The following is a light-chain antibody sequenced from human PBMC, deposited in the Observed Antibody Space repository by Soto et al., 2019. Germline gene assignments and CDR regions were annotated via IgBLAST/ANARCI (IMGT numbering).Light chain of an antibody. Sequence: EIVLTQSPGTLSWSPGERATLSCRASQSVGNNYLAWYQQKPGQAPRFLIYDASSRATGIPDRFSGSGSGTDFTLTISRLEPEDFAVYYCEQYGSTPLTFDGGTKVEIK. CDR2: DAS. V-gene: IGKV3-20*01. CDR3: EQYGSTPLT. CDR1: QSVGNNY. J-gene: IGKJ4*01.